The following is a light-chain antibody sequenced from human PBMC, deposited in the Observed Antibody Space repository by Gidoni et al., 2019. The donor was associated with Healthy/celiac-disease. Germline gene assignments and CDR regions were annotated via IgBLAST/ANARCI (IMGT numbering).Light chain of an antibody. CDR3: QQYNSYST. J-gene: IGKJ2*01. Sequence: DIQMTASPSTLSASVGDRATITCRASQSISSWLAWYQQKPGKAPKLLIYDASSLESGVPSRFSGSGSGTEFTLTSSSLQPDDFATYYCQQYNSYSTVGQGTKLEIK. CDR2: DAS. V-gene: IGKV1-5*01. CDR1: QSISSW.